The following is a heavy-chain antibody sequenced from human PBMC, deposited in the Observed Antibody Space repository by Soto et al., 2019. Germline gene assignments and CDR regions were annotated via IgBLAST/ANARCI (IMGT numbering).Heavy chain of an antibody. J-gene: IGHJ4*02. CDR2: INHSGST. V-gene: IGHV4-34*01. CDR3: ARRGIAARFAVDY. CDR1: GGSFSGYY. Sequence: QVQLQQWGAGLLKPSETLSLTCAVYGGSFSGYYWSWIRQPPGKGLEWIGEINHSGSTNYNPSLTSRVTISVDTSKNQFSLKLSSVTAADTAVYYCARRGIAARFAVDYWGQGTLVTVSS. D-gene: IGHD6-6*01.